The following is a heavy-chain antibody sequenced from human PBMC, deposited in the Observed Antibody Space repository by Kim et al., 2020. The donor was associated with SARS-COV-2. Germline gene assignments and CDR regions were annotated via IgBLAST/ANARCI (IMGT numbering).Heavy chain of an antibody. Sequence: GGSLRLSCAASGFTFTNYAIAWVRQAPGKGLEWVSSISGSSERTYYTGSVKGRFTISRDNYGNALYLEMTSLRAEDTAVYYCAKEGGVNTAYFSAMDVWGQGTTVTVSS. CDR1: GFTFTNYA. J-gene: IGHJ6*02. D-gene: IGHD4-17*01. CDR3: AKEGGVNTAYFSAMDV. CDR2: ISGSSERT. V-gene: IGHV3-23*01.